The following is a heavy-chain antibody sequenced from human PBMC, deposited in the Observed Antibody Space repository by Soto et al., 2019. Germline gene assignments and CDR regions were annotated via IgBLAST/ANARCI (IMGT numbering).Heavy chain of an antibody. CDR1: GYNFNTYG. CDR3: ARWSSTWPDNWFDS. J-gene: IGHJ5*01. Sequence: QVQLVQSGAEVKKPGASVKVSCKASGYNFNTYGFSWVRQAPGQGLEWVGWIGAYNGNTKYAQNLHGRVTITTDTSTRTAYMELRSLTSDDTAVDYWARWSSTWPDNWFDSWGQGTLVTVSS. V-gene: IGHV1-18*01. CDR2: IGAYNGNT. D-gene: IGHD6-13*01.